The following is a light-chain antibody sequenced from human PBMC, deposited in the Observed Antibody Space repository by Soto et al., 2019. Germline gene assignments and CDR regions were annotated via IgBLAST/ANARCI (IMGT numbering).Light chain of an antibody. J-gene: IGKJ2*01. Sequence: EIEMTQSPATLSVSPGERATLSCRASQTLANYLAWYQQRPGQAPRLLIYDASNRATGIPARFSGSGSGTDFTLTISSLEPEDSAVYYCQQRSDSYTFGQGTTLEIK. CDR1: QTLANY. CDR2: DAS. V-gene: IGKV3-11*01. CDR3: QQRSDSYT.